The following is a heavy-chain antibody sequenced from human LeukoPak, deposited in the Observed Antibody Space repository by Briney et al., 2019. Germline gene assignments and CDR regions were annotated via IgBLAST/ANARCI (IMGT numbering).Heavy chain of an antibody. CDR1: GGSVSSGSYY. Sequence: SETLSLTCTVSGGSVSSGSYYWSWTRQPPGKGLEWIGYIYYSGSTNYNPSLKSRVTISVDTSKNQFSLKLSSVTAADTAVYYCARGPGYCSGGSCYYYYYGMDVWGKGTTVTVSS. CDR2: IYYSGST. D-gene: IGHD2-15*01. V-gene: IGHV4-61*01. J-gene: IGHJ6*04. CDR3: ARGPGYCSGGSCYYYYYGMDV.